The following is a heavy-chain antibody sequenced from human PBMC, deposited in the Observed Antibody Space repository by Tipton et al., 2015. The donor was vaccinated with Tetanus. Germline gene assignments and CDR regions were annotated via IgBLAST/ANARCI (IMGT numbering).Heavy chain of an antibody. J-gene: IGHJ4*02. CDR1: GGSISSGGYS. Sequence: TLSLTCAVSGGSISSGGYSWSWIRQPPGKGLEWIGYIYHSGSTYYNPSLKSRVTISVDSSKNQFSLKLSSVTAADTAVYYCARGVIWCGAPPSHCDYWGQGTLVTVSS. D-gene: IGHD3-10*01. CDR3: ARGVIWCGAPPSHCDY. V-gene: IGHV4-30-2*01. CDR2: IYHSGST.